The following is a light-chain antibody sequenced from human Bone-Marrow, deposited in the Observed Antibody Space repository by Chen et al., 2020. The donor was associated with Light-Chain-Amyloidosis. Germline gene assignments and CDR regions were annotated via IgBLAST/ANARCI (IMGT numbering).Light chain of an antibody. CDR2: DVS. V-gene: IGLV2-14*03. CDR3: SAYTSSSTLGV. Sequence: QSALTQPASVSGSPGQSITISCTGTSSDVGGYNYVSWYQQHPGKATKLMIYDVSNRPSGVSNRFSGSKSGNTASLNISGLQAEDEADYYCSAYTSSSTLGVSGGGTKLTVL. J-gene: IGLJ3*02. CDR1: SSDVGGYNY.